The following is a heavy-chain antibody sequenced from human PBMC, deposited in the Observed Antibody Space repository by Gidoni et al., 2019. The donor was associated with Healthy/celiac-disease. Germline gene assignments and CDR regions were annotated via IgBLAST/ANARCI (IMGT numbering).Heavy chain of an antibody. CDR1: GYTFTSYG. CDR2: ISAYNGNT. V-gene: IGHV1-18*01. J-gene: IGHJ4*02. D-gene: IGHD2-15*01. Sequence: QVQLVQSGAEVKKPGASVPVSCKASGYTFTSYGISWVRQAPGQGLEWMGWISAYNGNTNYAQKLQGRVTMTTDTSTSTAYMELRSLRSDDTAVYYCASGYCSGGSCSTPDYWGQGTLVTVSS. CDR3: ASGYCSGGSCSTPDY.